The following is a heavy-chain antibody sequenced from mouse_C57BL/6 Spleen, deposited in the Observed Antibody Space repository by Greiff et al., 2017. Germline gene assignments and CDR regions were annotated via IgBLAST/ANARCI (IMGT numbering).Heavy chain of an antibody. D-gene: IGHD2-4*01. CDR1: GFSLTSYG. J-gene: IGHJ4*01. V-gene: IGHV2-2*01. Sequence: VQLQQSGPGLVQPSQSLSITCTVSGFSLTSYGVHWVRQSPGKGLEWLGVIWSGGSTDYNAAFISRLSLSKDNSKSQVFFKMNSLQADDTAIYYCARAIYYDYDSYAMDYWGQGTSVTVSS. CDR3: ARAIYYDYDSYAMDY. CDR2: IWSGGST.